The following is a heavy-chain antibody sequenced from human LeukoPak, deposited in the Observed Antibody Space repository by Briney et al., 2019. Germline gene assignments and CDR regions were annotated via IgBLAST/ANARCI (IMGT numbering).Heavy chain of an antibody. J-gene: IGHJ5*02. V-gene: IGHV1-18*01. CDR3: ARDPGSFLSSSGWLNWFDP. CDR2: ISAHNGNT. D-gene: IGHD6-19*01. CDR1: GYTFTSFG. Sequence: GASVKVSRKASGYTFTSFGFSWVRQAPGQGLEWMGWISAHNGNTKYAQKFQGRVTMTTDTSTSTAYMELRSLRSDDTAVYYCARDPGSFLSSSGWLNWFDPWGQGILVTVSS.